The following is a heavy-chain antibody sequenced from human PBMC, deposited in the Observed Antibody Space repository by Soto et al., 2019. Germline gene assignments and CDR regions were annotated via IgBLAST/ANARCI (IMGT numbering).Heavy chain of an antibody. CDR3: ARDLGYCSGGSCRTSK. J-gene: IGHJ4*02. CDR1: GFTVSSNY. CDR2: IYSGGST. D-gene: IGHD2-15*01. V-gene: IGHV3-53*01. Sequence: PGGSLRLSCAASGFTVSSNYMSWVRQAPGKGLEWVSVIYSGGSTYYADSVKGRFTISRDNSKNTLYLQMNSLRAEDTAVYYCARDLGYCSGGSCRTSKWGQGTLVTVSS.